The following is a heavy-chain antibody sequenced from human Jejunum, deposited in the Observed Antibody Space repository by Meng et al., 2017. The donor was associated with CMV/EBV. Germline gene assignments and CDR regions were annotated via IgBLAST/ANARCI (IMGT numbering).Heavy chain of an antibody. V-gene: IGHV1-18*01. D-gene: IGHD1-26*01. CDR2: IRADTGNT. Sequence: AQLVQAGGEMKKPWASVKVPGKASGYTLTNYGITWVRTSPGQGLEGMGWIRADTGNTNYAQTLQGRVTMTTDTSTSTAYMELGSLRSDDTAVYYCARVEVGITSGDYWGQGTLVTVSS. CDR3: ARVEVGITSGDY. CDR1: GYTLTNYG. J-gene: IGHJ4*02.